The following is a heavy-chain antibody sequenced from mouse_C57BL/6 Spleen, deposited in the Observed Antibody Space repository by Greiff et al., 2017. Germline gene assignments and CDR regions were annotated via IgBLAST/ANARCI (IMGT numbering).Heavy chain of an antibody. J-gene: IGHJ2*01. V-gene: IGHV1-18*01. CDR3: ARISQYYGSNDDYVDD. D-gene: IGHD1-1*01. Sequence: VQLQQSGPELVKPGASVKIPCKASGYTFTDYNMDWVKQSHGKSLEWIGDINPNNGGTIYNQKFKGKATLTVDKSSSTAYMELRSLTSEDTAVYYCARISQYYGSNDDYVDDWGQGTTLTVSS. CDR1: GYTFTDYN. CDR2: INPNNGGT.